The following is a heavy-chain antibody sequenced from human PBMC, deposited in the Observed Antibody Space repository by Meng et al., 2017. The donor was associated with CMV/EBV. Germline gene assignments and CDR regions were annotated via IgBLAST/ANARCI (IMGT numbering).Heavy chain of an antibody. Sequence: SVKVSCKASGGTFSSYAISWVRQAPGQGLEWMGGIIPIFGTANYAQKFQGRVTITTDESTSTAYMELSSLRSEDTAVYYCARDTCDWGSSWLTWGQGTLVTVSS. CDR1: GGTFSSYA. J-gene: IGHJ4*02. CDR2: IIPIFGTA. V-gene: IGHV1-69*05. D-gene: IGHD6-13*01. CDR3: ARDTCDWGSSWLT.